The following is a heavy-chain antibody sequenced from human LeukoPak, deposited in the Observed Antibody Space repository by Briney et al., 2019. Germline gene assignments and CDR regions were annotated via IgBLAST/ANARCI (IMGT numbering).Heavy chain of an antibody. V-gene: IGHV6-1*01. D-gene: IGHD6-13*01. J-gene: IGHJ3*02. CDR1: GDSVSSNSAT. CDR2: TYYYRSRWYN. CDR3: ARPAFPSIASMGAFDI. Sequence: SQTLSLTCAISGDSVSSNSATWNWIRQSPSRGLEWLGRTYYYRSRWYNDYVVSVKSRITINADTSKNQFSLQLNSVTPEDTAVYYCARPAFPSIASMGAFDIWGQGTIVTVSS.